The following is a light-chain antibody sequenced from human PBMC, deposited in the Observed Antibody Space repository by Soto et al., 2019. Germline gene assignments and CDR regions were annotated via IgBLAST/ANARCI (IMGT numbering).Light chain of an antibody. CDR2: CAS. V-gene: IGKV4-1*01. CDR3: QQYYSTPPWT. CDR1: QSVLYSSNHKNY. J-gene: IGKJ1*01. Sequence: DIVMTQSPDSLAVSLGERATINCKSSQSVLYSSNHKNYLAWYQQKPGQPPKLLIYCASTRESGVPDRFSGSGSGTDFTLTISSLQAEDVAVYYCQQYYSTPPWTFGQGTKLEIK.